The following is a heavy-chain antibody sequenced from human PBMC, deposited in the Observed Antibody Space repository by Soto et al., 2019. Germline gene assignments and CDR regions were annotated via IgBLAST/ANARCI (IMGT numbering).Heavy chain of an antibody. CDR3: ASRLYSSGYYGFLDH. D-gene: IGHD3-22*01. CDR1: GYTLTSYY. Sequence: QVQLMQSGAEVKQPGASVKVSCKASGYTLTSYYMHWVRQAPGQGLEWMEIINPSGGSTSYTQRFQGRVTMTRDTSTSTVYMELSSLRSEDTAVYYCASRLYSSGYYGFLDHWGQGTLVTVSS. J-gene: IGHJ4*02. V-gene: IGHV1-46*03. CDR2: INPSGGST.